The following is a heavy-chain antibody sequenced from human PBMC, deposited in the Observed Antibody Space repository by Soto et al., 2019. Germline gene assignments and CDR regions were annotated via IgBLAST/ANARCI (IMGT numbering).Heavy chain of an antibody. D-gene: IGHD2-15*01. CDR1: GYTFISFA. J-gene: IGHJ5*02. V-gene: IGHV1-18*04. CDR2: INPYSGDT. CDR3: ARDRGYGSGGRCSSDWFDP. Sequence: QVQLMQSGPEVKTPGASVKVSCKASGYTFISFAFSWVRQAPGQGLEWMGWINPYSGDTNYAQKFQGRVTMTTDTATSTAYMEMRSLRSDDTAVYYCARDRGYGSGGRCSSDWFDPWGQGTLVTVSS.